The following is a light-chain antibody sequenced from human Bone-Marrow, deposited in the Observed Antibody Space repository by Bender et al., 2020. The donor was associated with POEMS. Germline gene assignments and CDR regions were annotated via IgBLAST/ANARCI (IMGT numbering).Light chain of an antibody. CDR3: ATWDVNLDGWV. CDR1: FSNMGSNT. CDR2: VNI. Sequence: QSVLTQPPSASGTPGQRVTISCSGTFSNMGSNTVNWYQQLPGAAPRLLIYVNIQRPSGVPDRFSGSKSGTSASLAISGLQSEDEADYYCATWDVNLDGWVFGGGTKVTVL. V-gene: IGLV1-44*01. J-gene: IGLJ3*02.